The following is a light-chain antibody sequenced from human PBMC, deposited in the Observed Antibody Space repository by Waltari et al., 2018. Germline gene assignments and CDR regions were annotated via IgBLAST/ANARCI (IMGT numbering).Light chain of an antibody. J-gene: IGKJ4*01. CDR3: QQYDSSPLT. CDR2: DTS. CDR1: QTVTSAY. Sequence: ILLTQSPGTLPLSPGERATLPCMASQTVTSAYLAWYQQKPGQPPRLLIYDTSSRATAIPDRFSGSGSGTDFTLTIRRLEPEDFAVYYCQQYDSSPLTFGGGTKVEIK. V-gene: IGKV3-20*01.